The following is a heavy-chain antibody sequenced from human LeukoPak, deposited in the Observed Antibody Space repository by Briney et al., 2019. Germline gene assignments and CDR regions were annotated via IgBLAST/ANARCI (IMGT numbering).Heavy chain of an antibody. CDR3: ARETYYDILTGTFDY. Sequence: GGSLRLSCAASGFTFSSYSMSWVRQAPGKGLEWVSSISSSSSYIYYADSVKGRFTISRDNAKNSLYLQMNSLRAEDTAVYYCARETYYDILTGTFDYWGQGTLVTVSS. D-gene: IGHD3-9*01. CDR2: ISSSSSYI. J-gene: IGHJ4*02. V-gene: IGHV3-21*01. CDR1: GFTFSSYS.